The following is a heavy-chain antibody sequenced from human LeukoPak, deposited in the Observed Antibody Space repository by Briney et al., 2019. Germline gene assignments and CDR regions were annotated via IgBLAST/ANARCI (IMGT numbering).Heavy chain of an antibody. CDR2: ISSGGTYI. CDR1: GFTVSSNY. Sequence: GGSLRLSCAASGFTVSSNYMSWVRQAPGKGLEWVSFISSGGTYIYYTDSVKGRFTISRDNAKNSLFLQMNSLRAEDTAVYFCARAVVGSGYDYFDYWGQGTLVTVSS. D-gene: IGHD5-12*01. CDR3: ARAVVGSGYDYFDY. J-gene: IGHJ4*02. V-gene: IGHV3-21*01.